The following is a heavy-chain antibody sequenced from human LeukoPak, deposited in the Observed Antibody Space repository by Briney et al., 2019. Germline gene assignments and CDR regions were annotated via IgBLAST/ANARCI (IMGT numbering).Heavy chain of an antibody. V-gene: IGHV3-48*01. Sequence: GGSLTLSCAASGFTFSTYSLNWVRQAPGRGLEWISYISSDSQTIYYADSVKGRCTISRDNANNSLYLQMNSLRAEDTAVYYCTTPFDYWGQGALGTVSS. D-gene: IGHD1-26*01. CDR2: ISSDSQTI. CDR3: TTPFDY. J-gene: IGHJ4*02. CDR1: GFTFSTYS.